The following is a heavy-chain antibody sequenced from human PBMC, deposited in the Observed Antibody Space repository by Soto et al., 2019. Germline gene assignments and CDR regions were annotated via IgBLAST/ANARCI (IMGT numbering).Heavy chain of an antibody. CDR3: ARALYASSGYTNWFDP. CDR2: MNPNSGNT. V-gene: IGHV1-8*01. D-gene: IGHD3-22*01. CDR1: GYTFTSYD. J-gene: IGHJ5*02. Sequence: QVQLVQSGAEVKKPGASVKVSCKASGYTFTSYDINWVRQATGQGLEWMGWMNPNSGNTGYAQKFQGRVPMTRNTSISKAYMELSSLRSEDTAVYYCARALYASSGYTNWFDPWGQGTLVTVSS.